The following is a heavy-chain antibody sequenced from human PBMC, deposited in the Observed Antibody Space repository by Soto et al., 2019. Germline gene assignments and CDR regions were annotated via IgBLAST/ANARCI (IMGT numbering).Heavy chain of an antibody. CDR1: GYTFTSYG. CDR3: VRDASSGYRGWWDP. J-gene: IGHJ5*02. V-gene: IGHV1-18*01. Sequence: QVQLVQSGAEVKKPGASVKVSCKASGYTFTSYGISWVRQAPGQGLEWMGLISPYNGDTIYAQKFQGRVIVTTDTATSTAYMELRSLRSDDTAVYYCVRDASSGYRGWWDPWGQGTLVTVSS. D-gene: IGHD5-18*01. CDR2: ISPYNGDT.